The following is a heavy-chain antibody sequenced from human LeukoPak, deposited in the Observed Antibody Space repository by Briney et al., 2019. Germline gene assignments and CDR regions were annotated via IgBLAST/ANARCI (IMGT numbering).Heavy chain of an antibody. CDR1: GGSFSGYY. CDR2: INHSGST. D-gene: IGHD2-21*02. J-gene: IGHJ4*02. CDR3: ARAYSSGLLPIDY. V-gene: IGHV4-34*01. Sequence: SSETLSLTCAVYGGSFSGYYWSWIRQPPGKGLEWIGEINHSGSTNYNPSLKSRVTISVDTSKNQFSLKLSSVTAADTAVYYCARAYSSGLLPIDYWGQGTLVTVSS.